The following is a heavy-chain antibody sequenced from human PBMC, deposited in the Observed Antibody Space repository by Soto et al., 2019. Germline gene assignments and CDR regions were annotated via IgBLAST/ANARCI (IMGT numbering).Heavy chain of an antibody. V-gene: IGHV1-69*06. CDR2: IIPIFGTA. J-gene: IGHJ5*02. D-gene: IGHD6-13*01. CDR3: ARVPLGGKAAAGTFDP. Sequence: SVKVSCKASGDTFSSYAISWVRQAPGQGLEWMGGIIPIFGTANYAQKFQGRVTITADKSTSTAYMELSSLRSEDTAVYYCARVPLGGKAAAGTFDPWGQGTLVTVSS. CDR1: GDTFSSYA.